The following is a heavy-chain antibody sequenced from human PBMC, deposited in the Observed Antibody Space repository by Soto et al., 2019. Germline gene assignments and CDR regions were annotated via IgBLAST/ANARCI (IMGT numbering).Heavy chain of an antibody. CDR3: AREVYCSGGSCYSEIRYFDY. J-gene: IGHJ4*02. V-gene: IGHV4-61*01. CDR1: GGSVSSGSYY. CDR2: IYYSGST. D-gene: IGHD2-15*01. Sequence: SETLSLTCTVSGGSVSSGSYYWSWIRQPPGKGLEWIGYIYYSGSTNYNTSLKSRVTISVDTSKNQFSLKLSSVTAADTAVYYFAREVYCSGGSCYSEIRYFDYWGQGTLVTVSS.